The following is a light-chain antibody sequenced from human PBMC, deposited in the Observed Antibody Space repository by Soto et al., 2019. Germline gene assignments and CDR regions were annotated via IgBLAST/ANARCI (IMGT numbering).Light chain of an antibody. Sequence: DIQMTQSPSSLSASVGDRVTITCRASQSFSSYLNWYQQRPGKAPKLLIYAASSLQSGVPSRFSGSGSGTDFTLTISSLQPEDFATYYCQQSYSTPLIFGGGTKVEIK. V-gene: IGKV1-39*01. CDR1: QSFSSY. J-gene: IGKJ4*01. CDR3: QQSYSTPLI. CDR2: AAS.